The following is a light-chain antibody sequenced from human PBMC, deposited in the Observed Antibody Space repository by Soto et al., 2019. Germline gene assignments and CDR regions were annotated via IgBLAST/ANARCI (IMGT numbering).Light chain of an antibody. CDR2: AAS. V-gene: IGKV1-5*01. CDR1: QSISSW. CDR3: QQLNSYPRT. Sequence: VHMTHSPSTLSASVGYRVTITCRASQSISSWLAWYQQKPGKAPNLLIYAASTLQSGVPSRFSGSGSGTEFTLTISSLQPEDFATYFCQQLNSYPRTFGQGTKVDIK. J-gene: IGKJ1*01.